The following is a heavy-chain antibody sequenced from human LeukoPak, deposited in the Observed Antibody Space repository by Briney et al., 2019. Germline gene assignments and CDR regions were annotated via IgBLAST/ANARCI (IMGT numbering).Heavy chain of an antibody. D-gene: IGHD3-22*01. V-gene: IGHV4-39*01. CDR1: GGSISSSSYY. CDR2: IYYSGST. Sequence: SETLSLTCTVSGGSISSSSYYWGWIRQPPGKGLEWIGSIYYSGSTYYNPSLRSRVTISVDTSKNQFSLKLSSVTAADTAVYYCARHGITMIVGGDPWGQGTLVTVSS. J-gene: IGHJ5*02. CDR3: ARHGITMIVGGDP.